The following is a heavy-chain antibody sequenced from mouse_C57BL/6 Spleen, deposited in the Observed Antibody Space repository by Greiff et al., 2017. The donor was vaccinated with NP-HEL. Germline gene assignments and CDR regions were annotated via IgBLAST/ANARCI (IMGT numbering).Heavy chain of an antibody. J-gene: IGHJ2*01. D-gene: IGHD1-1*01. CDR2: ISSGGSYT. Sequence: EVMLVESGGDLVKPGGSLKLSCAASGFTFSSYGMSWVRQTPDKRLEWVATISSGGSYTYYPDSVKGRFTISRDNAKNTLYLQMSSLKSEDTAMYYCARHERGGFTLDYWGQGTTLTVSS. CDR1: GFTFSSYG. CDR3: ARHERGGFTLDY. V-gene: IGHV5-6*02.